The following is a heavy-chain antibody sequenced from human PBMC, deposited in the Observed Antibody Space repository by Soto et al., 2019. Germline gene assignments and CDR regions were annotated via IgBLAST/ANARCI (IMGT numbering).Heavy chain of an antibody. J-gene: IGHJ4*02. D-gene: IGHD3-3*01. CDR2: ISLYSDGT. CDR3: AIGEWLSTSYFNF. CDR1: GYTFSNYG. V-gene: IGHV1-18*01. Sequence: GASVKVSCKTSGYTFSNYGITWVRQAPGQPLEWLGWISLYSDGTNYAQKFQGRVSMTTDTSTTTAYMELRSLRVEDTAVYHCAIGEWLSTSYFNFWGKGTLVTVSS.